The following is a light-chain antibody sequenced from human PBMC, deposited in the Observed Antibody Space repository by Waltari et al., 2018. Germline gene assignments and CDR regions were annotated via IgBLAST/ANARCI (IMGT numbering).Light chain of an antibody. CDR1: NSNIGRNT. CDR3: ATWHDRLTGVVFGRVV. V-gene: IGLV1-44*01. CDR2: SND. J-gene: IGLJ3*02. Sequence: QSVLTQPPSASGTPGQRVTISCSGSNSNIGRNTVNWYQRVPGTAPKLLIYSNDRRRSGIPDRFSASKSGSTASLAISGHQSEDEADYYCATWHDRLTGVVFGRVVFGGGTKVTVL.